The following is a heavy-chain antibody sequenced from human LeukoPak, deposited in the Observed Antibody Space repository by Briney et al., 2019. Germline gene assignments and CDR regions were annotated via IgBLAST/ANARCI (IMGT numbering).Heavy chain of an antibody. V-gene: IGHV3-48*04. CDR1: GFTFSSHS. J-gene: IGHJ6*02. CDR2: ISSSSSTI. CDR3: ARDITIFGVVTNYGMDV. Sequence: GGSLRLSCAASGFTFSSHSMNWVRQAPGKGLEWVSYISSSSSTIYYADSVKGRFTISRDNAKNSLYLQMNSLRAEDTAVYYCARDITIFGVVTNYGMDVWGQGTTVTVSS. D-gene: IGHD3-3*01.